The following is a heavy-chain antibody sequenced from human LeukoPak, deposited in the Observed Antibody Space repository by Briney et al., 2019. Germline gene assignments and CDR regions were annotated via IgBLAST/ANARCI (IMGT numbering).Heavy chain of an antibody. Sequence: GGSLRLSCAASGFTFYDYAMHWVRQAPGKGLEWVSGISRNSGSIGYADSVKGRFTISRDNAKNSLYLQMNSLRAEDTALYYCAKSYGSDYYYGMDVWGQGTTVTVSS. CDR3: AKSYGSDYYYGMDV. CDR1: GFTFYDYA. J-gene: IGHJ6*02. V-gene: IGHV3-9*01. D-gene: IGHD3-10*01. CDR2: ISRNSGSI.